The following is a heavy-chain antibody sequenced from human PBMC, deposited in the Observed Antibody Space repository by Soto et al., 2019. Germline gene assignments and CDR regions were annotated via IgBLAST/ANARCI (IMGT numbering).Heavy chain of an antibody. V-gene: IGHV3-21*01. J-gene: IGHJ5*02. CDR2: ISRRSIYL. CDR3: ARDYLTGVANWLDP. CDR1: GFTFSNYT. D-gene: IGHD1-20*01. Sequence: GGSLRLSCAASGFTFSNYTMNWVRQAPGKGLEWVSSISRRSIYLYYADSVKGRFTISRDNAKNSVYLQGNSLIAEDTAVYFCARDYLTGVANWLDPLGQGTLVTVSS.